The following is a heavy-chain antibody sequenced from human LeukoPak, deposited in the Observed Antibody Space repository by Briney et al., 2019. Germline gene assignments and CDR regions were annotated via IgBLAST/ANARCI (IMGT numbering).Heavy chain of an antibody. V-gene: IGHV5-51*01. D-gene: IGHD4-11*01. CDR3: ARRTDYRCDY. Sequence: GESLKISCKGSGYSFTCYWTGWVRQMPGKGLEWMGIIYPGDSDTRYSPSFQGQVTISADKSISTAYLQWSSLKASDTAMYYCARRTDYRCDYWGQGTLVSVSS. J-gene: IGHJ4*02. CDR2: IYPGDSDT. CDR1: GYSFTCYW.